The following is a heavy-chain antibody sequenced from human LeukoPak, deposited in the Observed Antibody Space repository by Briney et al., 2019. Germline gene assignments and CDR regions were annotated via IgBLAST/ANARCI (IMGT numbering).Heavy chain of an antibody. Sequence: PGGSLRLSCAASGFTFSSYGMHWVRQAPGKGLEWVAFIRYDGSDKYYADSVKGRFTISRDNSKNTLYLQMNSLRAEDTAVYYCAREYSSSWYDAFDIWGQGTMVTVSS. CDR2: IRYDGSDK. J-gene: IGHJ3*02. CDR1: GFTFSSYG. CDR3: AREYSSSWYDAFDI. V-gene: IGHV3-30*02. D-gene: IGHD6-13*01.